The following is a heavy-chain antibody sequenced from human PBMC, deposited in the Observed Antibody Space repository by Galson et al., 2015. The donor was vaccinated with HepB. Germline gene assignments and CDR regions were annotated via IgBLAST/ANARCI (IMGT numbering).Heavy chain of an antibody. J-gene: IGHJ5*02. V-gene: IGHV2-5*01. CDR1: GFSLTTSGVG. Sequence: PALVKPTQTLTLTCSFSGFSLTTSGVGVGWIRQPPGKALEWLALIYWNDERRYTPSLRSRLTITKDTSKNQVVLKMTNMDPVDTATYYCAHTIRAYNWFDPWGQGTQVTVSS. CDR2: IYWNDER. CDR3: AHTIRAYNWFDP.